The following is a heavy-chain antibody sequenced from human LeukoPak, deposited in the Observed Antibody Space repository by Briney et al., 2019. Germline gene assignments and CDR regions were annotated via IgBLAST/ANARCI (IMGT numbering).Heavy chain of an antibody. CDR3: ARGGYGDYGDAFDI. D-gene: IGHD4-17*01. CDR2: FYTSGSP. J-gene: IGHJ3*02. Sequence: PSETLSLTCTVPGGSISSYYWSWIRQPAGKGLEWIGRFYTSGSPNYNPSLKSRVTMSVDKSKKQFSLKVTSVTAADTAVYYCARGGYGDYGDAFDIWGQGTMVTVSS. V-gene: IGHV4-4*07. CDR1: GGSISSYY.